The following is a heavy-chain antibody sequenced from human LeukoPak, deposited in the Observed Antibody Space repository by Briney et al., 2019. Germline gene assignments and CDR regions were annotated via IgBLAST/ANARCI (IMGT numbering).Heavy chain of an antibody. J-gene: IGHJ4*02. D-gene: IGHD3-9*01. Sequence: GGSLRLSCAASGFTFSDSAIHWVRQASGKGLEWVGRIRTKPNNYATSYAASVAGRFALSRDDSKNTAYLQMNSLKTEDTAVYYCTTSFDWLLDNWGQGTLVTVSS. CDR3: TTSFDWLLDN. V-gene: IGHV3-73*01. CDR2: IRTKPNNYAT. CDR1: GFTFSDSA.